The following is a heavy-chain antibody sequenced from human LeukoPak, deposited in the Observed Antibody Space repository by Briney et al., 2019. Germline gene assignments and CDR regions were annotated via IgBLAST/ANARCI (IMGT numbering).Heavy chain of an antibody. J-gene: IGHJ4*02. Sequence: ASVKVSCKASGYTFTGYYMHWVRLAPGQGLEWMGWINPNSGGTNYAQKFQGRVTMTRDTSISTAYMELSRLRSDDTAVYYCARGIYSGSSHFDYWGQGTLVTVSS. CDR3: ARGIYSGSSHFDY. CDR1: GYTFTGYY. D-gene: IGHD1-26*01. CDR2: INPNSGGT. V-gene: IGHV1-2*02.